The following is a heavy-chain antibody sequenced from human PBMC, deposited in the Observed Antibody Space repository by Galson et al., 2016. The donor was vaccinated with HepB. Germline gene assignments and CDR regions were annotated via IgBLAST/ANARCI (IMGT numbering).Heavy chain of an antibody. J-gene: IGHJ3*02. Sequence: SLRLSCAGSGFTFGDYALIWFRQAPGKGLEWVGFIRSNSYGGTPEYAASVKGRFTISRDDSKSIAYLQMNSLKTEDTAVYYCTRDSRTYGPTQDAFDIWGQGTMVAVSS. V-gene: IGHV3-49*03. D-gene: IGHD1-1*01. CDR1: GFTFGDYA. CDR3: TRDSRTYGPTQDAFDI. CDR2: IRSNSYGGTP.